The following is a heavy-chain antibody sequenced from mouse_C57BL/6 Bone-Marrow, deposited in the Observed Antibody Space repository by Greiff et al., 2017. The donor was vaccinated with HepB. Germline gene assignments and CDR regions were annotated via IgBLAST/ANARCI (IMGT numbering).Heavy chain of an antibody. V-gene: IGHV5-9-1*02. J-gene: IGHJ4*01. CDR1: GFTFSSYA. Sequence: EVQLVESGEGLVKPGGSLKLSCAASGFTFSSYAMSWVRQTPEKRLEWVAYISSGGDYIYYADTVKGRFTISRDNARNTLYLQMSSLKSEDTAMYYCTRADLLWSPYYAMDYWGQGTSVTVSS. CDR3: TRADLLWSPYYAMDY. D-gene: IGHD2-1*01. CDR2: ISSGGDYI.